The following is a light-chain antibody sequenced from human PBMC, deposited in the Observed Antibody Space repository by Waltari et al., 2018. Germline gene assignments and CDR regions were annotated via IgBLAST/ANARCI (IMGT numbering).Light chain of an antibody. CDR2: YDE. CDR3: GVWDDSLNGPI. J-gene: IGLJ2*01. Sequence: QSVLTQPPSVSEAPRQRVTISCSGSSSNLGNTAVNCYQQVPGKAPKLLSYYDEFLASGVSDRFSGSKSGTSASLASSELQSEDEADYYCGVWDDSLNGPIFGGGTKLTVL. CDR1: SSNLGNTA. V-gene: IGLV1-36*01.